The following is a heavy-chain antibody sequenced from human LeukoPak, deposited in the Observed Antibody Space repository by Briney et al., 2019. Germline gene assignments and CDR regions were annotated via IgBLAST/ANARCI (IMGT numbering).Heavy chain of an antibody. CDR2: ISDNGGKT. J-gene: IGHJ3*02. V-gene: IGHV3-23*01. D-gene: IGHD6-19*01. Sequence: GGSLRLSCAASRFIFDRYGMRWLPQTPGKGREGVSTISDNGGKTYYTVSVKGRFTIPRDNSKNTPYVQVNSLRAEDSVVYYCAKDWARDSSGRGDTFHNWGQGTTVTVSS. CDR3: AKDWARDSSGRGDTFHN. CDR1: RFIFDRYG.